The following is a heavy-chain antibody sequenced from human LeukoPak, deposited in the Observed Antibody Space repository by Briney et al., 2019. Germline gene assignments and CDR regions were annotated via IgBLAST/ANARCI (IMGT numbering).Heavy chain of an antibody. D-gene: IGHD3-10*01. Sequence: PGRSLRLSCAASGFTFSTYGMHWVRQAPGKGLEWVAVIWYDGSYKYYADSVKGRFTISRDKSKDTLYLQMNSLRAEDTAVHYCAKDGVGEPFDYWGQGTLVTVSS. V-gene: IGHV3-33*03. CDR1: GFTFSTYG. CDR3: AKDGVGEPFDY. CDR2: IWYDGSYK. J-gene: IGHJ4*02.